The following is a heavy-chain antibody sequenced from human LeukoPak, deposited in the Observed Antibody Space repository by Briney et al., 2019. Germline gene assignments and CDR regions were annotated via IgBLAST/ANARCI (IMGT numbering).Heavy chain of an antibody. Sequence: GGSLRLSCAASGFTFSSFAMHWVRQAPGKGLEWVAVISYDGSSTYYADSVKGRLTISRDNSKNTLYLQMNSLRAKDTAVYYCARDSDFAVAGTTPFDYWGQGTLVTVSS. CDR2: ISYDGSST. J-gene: IGHJ4*02. D-gene: IGHD6-19*01. V-gene: IGHV3-30*04. CDR1: GFTFSSFA. CDR3: ARDSDFAVAGTTPFDY.